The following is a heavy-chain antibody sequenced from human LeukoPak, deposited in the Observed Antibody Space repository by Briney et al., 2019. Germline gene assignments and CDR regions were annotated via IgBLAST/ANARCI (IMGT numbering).Heavy chain of an antibody. CDR1: GGSISSYY. CDR3: ARARYCSGGSCYFQIDY. D-gene: IGHD2-15*01. CDR2: IYYSGST. J-gene: IGHJ4*02. Sequence: SETLSLTCTVSGGSISSYYWSWIRQPPGKGLEWIGYIYYSGSTNYNPSLKSRVTISVDTSKNQFSLKLSSVTAADTAVYYCARARYCSGGSCYFQIDYWGQGTLVTVSS. V-gene: IGHV4-59*01.